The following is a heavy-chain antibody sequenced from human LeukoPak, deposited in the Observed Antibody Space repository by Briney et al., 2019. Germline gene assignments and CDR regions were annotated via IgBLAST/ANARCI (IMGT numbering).Heavy chain of an antibody. Sequence: SQTLSLTCSVSGGSISSGDSYWGWIRQPPGTGLEWIGYIYYSGNTFYNPSLRGRVTISVDTSKNQFSLKLSSVTAADTAVYYCARGSSTLDYWGQGTLVTVSS. CDR3: ARGSSTLDY. CDR1: GGSISSGDSY. CDR2: IYYSGNT. V-gene: IGHV4-30-4*01. J-gene: IGHJ4*02.